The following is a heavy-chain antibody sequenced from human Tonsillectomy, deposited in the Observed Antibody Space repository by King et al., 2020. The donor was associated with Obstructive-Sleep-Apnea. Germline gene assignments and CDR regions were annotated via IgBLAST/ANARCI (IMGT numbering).Heavy chain of an antibody. J-gene: IGHJ1*01. CDR2: ISYDGSNK. D-gene: IGHD3-22*01. CDR1: GFTFSNYA. Sequence: VQLVESGGGVVQPGRSLRLSCAASGFTFSNYAMHWVRQAPGKGLEWVTVISYDGSNKYYADSVKGRFTMSRDNSKNTLYLYMNRLRADDAAVYYCARDTKIRGGYYGGDEYFQHWGQGTLVTVSS. CDR3: ARDTKIRGGYYGGDEYFQH. V-gene: IGHV3-30*04.